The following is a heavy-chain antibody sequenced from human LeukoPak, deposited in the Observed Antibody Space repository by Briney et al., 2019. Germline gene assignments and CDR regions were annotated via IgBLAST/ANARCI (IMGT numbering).Heavy chain of an antibody. J-gene: IGHJ4*02. CDR3: TRARCTSTSCNIESDY. CDR1: GATFRNYW. CDR2: INSDGNSR. Sequence: GGSLRLSCAASGATFRNYWMHWVRQAPGKGLVWVSRINSDGNSRTYADSVKGRFTISRDNAKNTLYLQMNSLRAEDTAVYYCTRARCTSTSCNIESDYWGQGTLVTVSS. V-gene: IGHV3-74*01. D-gene: IGHD2-2*01.